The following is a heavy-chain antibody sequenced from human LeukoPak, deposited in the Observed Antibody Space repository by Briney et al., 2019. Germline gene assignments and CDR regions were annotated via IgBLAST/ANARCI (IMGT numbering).Heavy chain of an antibody. V-gene: IGHV4-39*07. CDR2: IYYSGST. CDR1: GGSISSSSYY. D-gene: IGHD3-10*01. Sequence: PSETLSLTCTVSGGSISSSSYYWGWIRQPPGKGLEWIGSIYYSGSTYYNPSLKSRVTISVDTSKNQFSLKLSSVTAADTAVYYCARGEGSPGGYFDYWGQGNLVTVSS. J-gene: IGHJ4*02. CDR3: ARGEGSPGGYFDY.